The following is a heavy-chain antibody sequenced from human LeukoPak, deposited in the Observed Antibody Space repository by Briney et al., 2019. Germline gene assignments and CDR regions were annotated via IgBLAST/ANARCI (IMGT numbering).Heavy chain of an antibody. CDR2: IYYSGST. D-gene: IGHD6-19*01. J-gene: IGHJ4*02. CDR1: GGSISSSSYY. V-gene: IGHV4-39*07. Sequence: SETLSLTCTVSGGSISSSSYYWGWIRQSPGKGLEWIGSIYYSGSTYYNPSLKSRVSISLDTSKNQFSLKVSSVTAADTAVYYCARDISSGWFISIDSWGQGTLVTVSS. CDR3: ARDISSGWFISIDS.